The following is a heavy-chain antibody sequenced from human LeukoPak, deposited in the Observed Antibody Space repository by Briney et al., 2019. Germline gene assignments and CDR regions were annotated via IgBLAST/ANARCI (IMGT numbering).Heavy chain of an antibody. CDR1: GYSFTTYW. J-gene: IGHJ4*02. Sequence: GESLKISCKGSGYSFTTYWIGWVRQMPGKGLEWMGIIYPGDSGTRYSPSFQGQVTISADKSISTAYLQWNSLKASDTAMYYCARRKYSYGYYFDYWGQGTLVTVSS. CDR3: ARRKYSYGYYFDY. CDR2: IYPGDSGT. D-gene: IGHD5-18*01. V-gene: IGHV5-51*01.